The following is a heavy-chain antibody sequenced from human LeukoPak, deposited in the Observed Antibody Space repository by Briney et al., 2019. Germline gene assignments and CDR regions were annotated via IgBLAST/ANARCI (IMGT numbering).Heavy chain of an antibody. D-gene: IGHD4-23*01. CDR1: GFTFSGYG. J-gene: IGHJ4*02. CDR2: ISYDGSNK. Sequence: GGSLRLSCAASGFTFSGYGMHWVRQAPGKGLEWVAVISYDGSNKYYADSVKGRFTISRDNSKNTLYLQMISLRADDTAVYYCAKRSDYGGNWNYLDYWGQGTLVTVSS. V-gene: IGHV3-30*18. CDR3: AKRSDYGGNWNYLDY.